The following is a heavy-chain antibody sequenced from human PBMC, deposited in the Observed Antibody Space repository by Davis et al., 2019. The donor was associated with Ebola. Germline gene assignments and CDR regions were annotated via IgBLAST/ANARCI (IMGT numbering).Heavy chain of an antibody. CDR1: GGSISRGGSY. CDR3: ARDLRYDSSGYDYYFYMDV. J-gene: IGHJ6*03. D-gene: IGHD3-22*01. V-gene: IGHV4-31*03. CDR2: IYYSGST. Sequence: PSETLSLTCTVSGGSISRGGSYWTWIRQHPGKGLEWIGYIYYSGSTYYKPSLKSRVTISLETSKNQFSLNLYSVTAAATAVYYCARDLRYDSSGYDYYFYMDVWGKGTTVTVSS.